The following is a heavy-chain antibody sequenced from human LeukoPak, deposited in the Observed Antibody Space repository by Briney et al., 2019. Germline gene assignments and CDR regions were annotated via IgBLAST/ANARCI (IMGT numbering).Heavy chain of an antibody. CDR2: IYDSGST. Sequence: PGGSLRLSCAASGFTFSSYTMSWVRQPPGKGLEWIGSIYDSGSTYYNPSLKSRVTISVDTSKNQFSLKLSSVTAADTAVYYCARLSIVVVPADFDYWGQGTLVTVSS. CDR1: GFTFSSYT. D-gene: IGHD2-2*01. CDR3: ARLSIVVVPADFDY. V-gene: IGHV4-39*01. J-gene: IGHJ4*02.